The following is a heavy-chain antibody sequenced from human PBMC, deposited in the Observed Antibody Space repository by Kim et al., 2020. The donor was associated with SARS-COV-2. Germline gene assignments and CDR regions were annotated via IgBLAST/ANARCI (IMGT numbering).Heavy chain of an antibody. CDR2: IYADGRT. V-gene: IGHV3-53*01. D-gene: IGHD1-26*01. CDR1: GFIVSSNH. J-gene: IGHJ4*02. Sequence: GSLRLSCAASGFIVSSNHMTWVRQAPGKGLEWVSIIYADGRTFYADSVEGRFTISRDSSKNTLYLQMNSLRADDTAVYYCARDGTYRLENWGQGTLITV. CDR3: ARDGTYRLEN.